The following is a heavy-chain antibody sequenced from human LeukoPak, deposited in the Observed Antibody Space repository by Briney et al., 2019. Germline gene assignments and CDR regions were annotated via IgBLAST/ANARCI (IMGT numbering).Heavy chain of an antibody. Sequence: SQALSLTCTVSGDSISSGNYYWGWIRQPPGKGLEWIGSIYHSGSTYYNPSLKSRVTISVDTSKNQFSLKLSSVTAADTAVYYCARLRRVGATPFDYWGQGTLVTVSS. D-gene: IGHD1-26*01. CDR3: ARLRRVGATPFDY. CDR1: GDSISSGNYY. J-gene: IGHJ4*02. V-gene: IGHV4-38-2*02. CDR2: IYHSGST.